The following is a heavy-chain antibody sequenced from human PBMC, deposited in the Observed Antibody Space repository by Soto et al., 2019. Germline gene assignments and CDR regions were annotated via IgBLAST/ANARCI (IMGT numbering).Heavy chain of an antibody. CDR1: GGGFKNFA. J-gene: IGHJ6*02. V-gene: IGHV1-69*01. CDR3: ARYSIAVIAAQGHYYGMDV. D-gene: IGHD2-21*01. Sequence: QEILVQSGAEVRKPGSSVKISCQTSGGGFKNFAINWLRQAPGQGPEWLGSVNPLFTATYYAPEVQGRLTIIADESTGTSYMELRSLRFDDAATYYCARYSIAVIAAQGHYYGMDVWGQGTTVTVSS. CDR2: VNPLFTAT.